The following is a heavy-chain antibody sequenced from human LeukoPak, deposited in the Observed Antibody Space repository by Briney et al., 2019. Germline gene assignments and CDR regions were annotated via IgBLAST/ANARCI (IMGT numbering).Heavy chain of an antibody. CDR3: AKPGPSRGIAGRRPTKYYFDY. CDR2: ISYDGSNK. D-gene: IGHD6-6*01. CDR1: GFIFSSYA. J-gene: IGHJ4*02. V-gene: IGHV3-30*04. Sequence: PGGSLRLSCAASGFIFSSYAMHWVRQAPGKGLEWVAVISYDGSNKYYADSVKGRFTISRDNSKNTLYLQMNSLRAEDTAVYYCAKPGPSRGIAGRRPTKYYFDYWGQGTLVTVSS.